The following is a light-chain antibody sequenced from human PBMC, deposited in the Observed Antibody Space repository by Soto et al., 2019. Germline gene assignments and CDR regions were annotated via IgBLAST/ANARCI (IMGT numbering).Light chain of an antibody. CDR3: QHYGSSPET. J-gene: IGKJ1*01. Sequence: DIVLTQSPATLSLSPGERATLSCTASQSVSSYLAWYQQKPGQAPRLLIYGASSRATGIPDRFSGSGSGTDFTLTISRLEPEDFAVYYCQHYGSSPETFGQGTKGDIK. V-gene: IGKV3-20*01. CDR2: GAS. CDR1: QSVSSY.